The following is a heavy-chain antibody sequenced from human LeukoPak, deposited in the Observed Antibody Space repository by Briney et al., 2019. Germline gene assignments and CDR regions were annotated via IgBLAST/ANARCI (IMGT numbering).Heavy chain of an antibody. V-gene: IGHV3-23*01. CDR2: ISVSGGSR. J-gene: IGHJ4*02. D-gene: IGHD2-2*01. CDR1: GFIFSNYV. CDR3: AKSESTSHTDH. Sequence: RRSLRLSCEASGFIFSNYVMRWVRQAPGKGLGCVSSISVSGGSRYYADSVKRRFTMSRDNSKNTLYLQMNSLRAEDTAVYYCAKSESTSHTDHWGQGTLVTVSS.